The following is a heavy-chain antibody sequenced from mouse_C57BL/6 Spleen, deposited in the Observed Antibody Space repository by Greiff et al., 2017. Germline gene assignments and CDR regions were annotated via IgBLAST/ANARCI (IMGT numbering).Heavy chain of an antibody. D-gene: IGHD1-1*01. CDR3: ARGYGSPYFDY. J-gene: IGHJ2*01. V-gene: IGHV1-22*01. CDR1: GYTFTDYN. Sequence: VQLKQSGPELVKPGASVKMSCKASGYTFTDYNMHWVKQSHGKSLEWIGYINPNNGGTSYNQKFKGKATLTVNKSSSTAYMELRSLTSEDSAVYYCARGYGSPYFDYWGQGTTLTVSS. CDR2: INPNNGGT.